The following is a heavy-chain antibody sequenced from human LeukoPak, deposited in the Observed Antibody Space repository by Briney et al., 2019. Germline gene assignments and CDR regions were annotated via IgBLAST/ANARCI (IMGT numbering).Heavy chain of an antibody. D-gene: IGHD2-15*01. Sequence: GASVKVSCKASGYTFTSYDINWVRQATGQGLKWMGWMNPNSGNTGYAQKFQGRVTMTRNTSISTAYMELSSLRSEDTAVYYCARGLGYCSGGSCSHFDYWGQGTLVTVSS. J-gene: IGHJ4*02. CDR2: MNPNSGNT. CDR1: GYTFTSYD. CDR3: ARGLGYCSGGSCSHFDY. V-gene: IGHV1-8*01.